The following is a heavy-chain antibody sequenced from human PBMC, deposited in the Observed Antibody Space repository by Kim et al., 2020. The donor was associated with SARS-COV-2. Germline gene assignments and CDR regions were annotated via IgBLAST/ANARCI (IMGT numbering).Heavy chain of an antibody. J-gene: IGHJ5*02. CDR3: ARHWSFYYDSSNCYSDWFDP. V-gene: IGHV4-59*08. CDR2: IYYSGST. Sequence: SETLSLTCTVSGGSISSSYWSWIRQPPGKGLEWIGYIYYSGSTNYNPSLKSRVTISLDTSKNQFSLKLSSVTAADTAIYYCARHWSFYYDSSNCYSDWFDPWGQGTLVTVSS. CDR1: GGSISSSY. D-gene: IGHD3-22*01.